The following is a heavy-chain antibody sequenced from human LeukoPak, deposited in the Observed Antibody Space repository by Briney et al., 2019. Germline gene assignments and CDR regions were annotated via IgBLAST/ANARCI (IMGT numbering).Heavy chain of an antibody. V-gene: IGHV1-2*02. J-gene: IGHJ4*02. Sequence: GASVKVSCKASGYSLMGYYIHWVRQAPGQGLEWMSWINPNSGATNNAQKFQGRVTVSRDTSVSTAYMEVSKLRSDDTAVYFCARSGITTIPNFDYWGQGTPVTVPS. D-gene: IGHD5-12*01. CDR1: GYSLMGYY. CDR3: ARSGITTIPNFDY. CDR2: INPNSGAT.